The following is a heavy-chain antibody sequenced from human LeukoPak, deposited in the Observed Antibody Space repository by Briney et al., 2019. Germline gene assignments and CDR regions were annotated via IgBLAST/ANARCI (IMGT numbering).Heavy chain of an antibody. V-gene: IGHV3-30*04. CDR2: ISYDGSNK. CDR1: GFTFSSYA. Sequence: GGSLRLSCAASGFTFSSYAMHWVRQAPGKGLEWVAVISYDGSNKYYADSVKGLFTISRDNSKNTLYLQMNSLRAEDTAVYYCARGDPYDDYFDYWGQGTLVTVSS. CDR3: ARGDPYDDYFDY. D-gene: IGHD1-1*01. J-gene: IGHJ4*02.